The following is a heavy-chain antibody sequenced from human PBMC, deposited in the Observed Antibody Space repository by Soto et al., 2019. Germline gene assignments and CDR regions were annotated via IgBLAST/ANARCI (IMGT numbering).Heavy chain of an antibody. D-gene: IGHD6-19*01. J-gene: IGHJ2*01. Sequence: QVQLQESGPGLVKPSQTLSLTCTVSGGSIRDTGYYWSWIRQHPGKGLEWIGYVYRSGSTSYSPSLKGRVTLSVDKSKNYFSLKLSSVTAADTAVDYCARDKTDKIIIAVDGHDRGYGSYFDLWGRGNLVTVAS. V-gene: IGHV4-31*03. CDR2: VYRSGST. CDR3: ARDKTDKIIIAVDGHDRGYGSYFDL. CDR1: GGSIRDTGYY.